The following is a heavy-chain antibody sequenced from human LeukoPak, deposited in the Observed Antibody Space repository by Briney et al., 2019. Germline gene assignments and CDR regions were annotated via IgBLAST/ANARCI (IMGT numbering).Heavy chain of an antibody. J-gene: IGHJ6*03. D-gene: IGHD4-23*01. V-gene: IGHV3-11*01. CDR1: GFTFSDYY. CDR3: ARAGSYGGYYYYYMDV. Sequence: GSLRLSCAASGFTFSDYYMSWIRQAPGKGLEWVSYISSSGSTIYYADSVKGRFTISRDNAKNSLYLQMNSLRAEDTAVYYCARAGSYGGYYYYYMDVWGKGTTVTVSS. CDR2: ISSSGSTI.